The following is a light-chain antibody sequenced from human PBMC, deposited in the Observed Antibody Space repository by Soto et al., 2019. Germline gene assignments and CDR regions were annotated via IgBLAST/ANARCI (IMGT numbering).Light chain of an antibody. Sequence: DVQMTQSPSSLSASLGDRVTISCRASQDIGLYLAWFQQRPGKAPKCLIYAAYKLQSGVTSNFSGSGSGTDFSLTISSLQPEDFATYYCQQYNAYPVTFDQGTRLEMK. CDR2: AAY. J-gene: IGKJ5*01. CDR3: QQYNAYPVT. V-gene: IGKV1-16*02. CDR1: QDIGLY.